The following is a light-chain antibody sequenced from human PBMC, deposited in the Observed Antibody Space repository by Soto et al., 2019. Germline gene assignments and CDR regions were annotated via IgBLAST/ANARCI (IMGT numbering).Light chain of an antibody. J-gene: IGLJ3*02. V-gene: IGLV2-14*01. CDR3: NSYTSSRTLV. CDR2: EVS. CDR1: SSDVGGYNF. Sequence: QSALTQPASVSGSPGQSITISCTGTSSDVGGYNFVSWYQQHRGKAPKLMIYEVSNRPSGVSNRFSGSKSGNTASLTISGLQAEDEADYYCNSYTSSRTLVFGGGTKLTVL.